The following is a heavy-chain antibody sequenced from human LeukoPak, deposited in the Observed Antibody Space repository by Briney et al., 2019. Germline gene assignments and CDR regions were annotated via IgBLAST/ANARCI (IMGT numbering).Heavy chain of an antibody. J-gene: IGHJ5*02. Sequence: GGSLRLSCAASGFSFSIYGMSWVRQTPGKGLEWVSGISGSGGNTYYTDSVKGRFTISRDNTKNTLYLQMNSLRAEDTAVYYCAKYPAIAATGNWFDPWGQGTLVTVSS. CDR3: AKYPAIAATGNWFDP. D-gene: IGHD6-13*01. CDR2: ISGSGGNT. V-gene: IGHV3-23*01. CDR1: GFSFSIYG.